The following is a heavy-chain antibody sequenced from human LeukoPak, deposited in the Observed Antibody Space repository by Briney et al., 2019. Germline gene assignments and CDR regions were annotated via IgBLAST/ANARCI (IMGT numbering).Heavy chain of an antibody. V-gene: IGHV4-59*08. Sequence: SETLSLTCTVSGGSISSYYWSWIRQPPGKGLEWIGYIFYRGSTNYNPSLKSRVTISVDTSKNQFSLKLTSVTAADTAMYYCARHQMPSLSWFDPWGQGTLVTVSS. CDR2: IFYRGST. CDR1: GGSISSYY. J-gene: IGHJ5*02. CDR3: ARHQMPSLSWFDP. D-gene: IGHD2-2*01.